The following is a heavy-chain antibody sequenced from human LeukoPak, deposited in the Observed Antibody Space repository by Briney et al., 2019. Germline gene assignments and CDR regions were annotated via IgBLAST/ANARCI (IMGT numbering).Heavy chain of an antibody. CDR2: INYIGST. J-gene: IGHJ3*02. Sequence: PSETLSLTCTVSSGSISNYYWSWIRQPPGKGLEWIGYINYIGSTTYDPSLKSRVTVSVDTSKNQFSLKLSSVTAADTAVYYCAGGKIQGNNDVFDIWGQGTMVTVSS. V-gene: IGHV4-59*13. D-gene: IGHD1-1*01. CDR3: AGGKIQGNNDVFDI. CDR1: SGSISNYY.